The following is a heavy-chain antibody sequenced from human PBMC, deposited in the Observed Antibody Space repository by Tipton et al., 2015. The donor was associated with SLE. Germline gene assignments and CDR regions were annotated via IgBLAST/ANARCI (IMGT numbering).Heavy chain of an antibody. CDR1: GGSISDHY. J-gene: IGHJ4*02. CDR3: ATGDVYLDY. Sequence: GLVKPSETLSLTCSVSGGSISDHYWSWIRQPPGKGLEWIGYIYYSGSTNYNSSLKSRVTMSLDTSKNQFSLKLSSVTAADTAVYYCATGDVYLDYWGQGTLVTVSS. V-gene: IGHV4-59*11. D-gene: IGHD3-16*01. CDR2: IYYSGST.